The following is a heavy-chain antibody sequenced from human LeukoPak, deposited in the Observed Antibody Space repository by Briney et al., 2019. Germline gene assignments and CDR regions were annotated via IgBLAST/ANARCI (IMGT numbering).Heavy chain of an antibody. J-gene: IGHJ4*02. Sequence: ASVTVSCKASGDTFTSYYMHWGRQAPGEGREWVGIINPSGGSTSYAQQFQGRVTMTRDMSTSTVYMELSSLRSEDTAVYYCARDLGIAAAGGPDYWGQGTLVTVSS. D-gene: IGHD6-13*01. CDR1: GDTFTSYY. CDR3: ARDLGIAAAGGPDY. CDR2: INPSGGST. V-gene: IGHV1-46*01.